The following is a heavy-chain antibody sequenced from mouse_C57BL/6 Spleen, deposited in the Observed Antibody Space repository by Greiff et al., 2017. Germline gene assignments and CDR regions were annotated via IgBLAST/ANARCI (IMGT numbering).Heavy chain of an antibody. CDR1: GYTFTDYY. CDR2: INPNNGGT. Sequence: EVQLQQSGPELVKPGASVKISCKASGYTFTDYYMNWVKQSHGKSLEWIGDINPNNGGTSYNQKFKGKATLTVDKSSSTAYMELRSLTSEDSAVYYCAEVKGYAMDYWGQGTSVTVSS. V-gene: IGHV1-26*01. D-gene: IGHD2-2*01. J-gene: IGHJ4*01. CDR3: AEVKGYAMDY.